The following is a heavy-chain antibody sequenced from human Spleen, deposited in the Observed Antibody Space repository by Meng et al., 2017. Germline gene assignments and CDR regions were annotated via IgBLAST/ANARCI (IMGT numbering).Heavy chain of an antibody. CDR3: SKYSYGLGGYFDY. CDR2: ISWDGGSS. D-gene: IGHD3-10*01. Sequence: GESLKISCAASGFTFDDYAMHWVRQAPGKGLEWVSLISWDGGSSYYADSVKGRFTISRHNSKNTLYLQVNSLRTEDTALYYCSKYSYGLGGYFDYWGQGALVTVSS. CDR1: GFTFDDYA. V-gene: IGHV3-43*01. J-gene: IGHJ4*02.